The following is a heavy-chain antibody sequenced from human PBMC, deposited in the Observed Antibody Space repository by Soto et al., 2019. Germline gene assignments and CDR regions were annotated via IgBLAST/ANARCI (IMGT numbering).Heavy chain of an antibody. CDR3: ARETFTDYVAHFAP. J-gene: IGHJ5*02. D-gene: IGHD3-16*01. CDR1: GDTISTDGYS. V-gene: IGHV4-30-2*01. CDR2: TYHSGNP. Sequence: QLQLQQSGSRLVKSSETLSLTCGVSGDTISTDGYSWACMRPPPGKALEWIVHTYHSGNPYYNPSPKSRVIISVDRPKNQFSLKVSSVSAAGTPVYYCARETFTDYVAHFAPWDKGTLVTVSS.